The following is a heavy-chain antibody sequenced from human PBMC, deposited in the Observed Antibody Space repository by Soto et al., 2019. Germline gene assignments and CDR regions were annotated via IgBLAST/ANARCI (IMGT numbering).Heavy chain of an antibody. CDR2: ISSSGSTI. D-gene: IGHD2-15*01. V-gene: IGHV3-48*03. CDR1: GFTFSSYE. J-gene: IGHJ6*02. CDR3: ARDRQGYCSGGSCYGAYYYYGMAV. Sequence: VQLVESGGGLVQPGGSLRLSCAASGFTFSSYEMNWVRQAPGKGLEWVSYISSSGSTIYYADSVKGRFTISRDNAKNSLYLQMNSLRAEDTAVYYCARDRQGYCSGGSCYGAYYYYGMAVWGQGTTVTVSS.